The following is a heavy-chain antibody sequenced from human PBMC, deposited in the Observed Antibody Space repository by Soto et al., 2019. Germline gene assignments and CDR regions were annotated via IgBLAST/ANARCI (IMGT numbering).Heavy chain of an antibody. D-gene: IGHD3-9*01. CDR2: ISISSRTI. CDR3: AKAKLRYFDWSPFDY. V-gene: IGHV3-48*01. J-gene: IGHJ4*02. CDR1: EFNFNTND. Sequence: GGSLRLSCVASEFNFNTNDMNWVRQAPGKGLEWVSFISISSRTIYDADSVRGRFTISRDNAKNSLFLQMNSLRAEDTALYYCAKAKLRYFDWSPFDYWGQGTLVTV.